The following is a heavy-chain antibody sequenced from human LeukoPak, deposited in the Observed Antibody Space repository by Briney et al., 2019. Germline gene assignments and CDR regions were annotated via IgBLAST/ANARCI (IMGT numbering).Heavy chain of an antibody. D-gene: IGHD3-22*01. V-gene: IGHV3-72*01. J-gene: IGHJ4*02. Sequence: GGSLRLSCAASGLTFSDFWMHWVRQAPGKGLEWVGRTRNKANSYTTEYAASVKGRFTISRDDSKNSLYLQMNSLKTEDTAVYYCAREGRRLRYYDSSGYSPFDYWGQGTLVTVSS. CDR3: AREGRRLRYYDSSGYSPFDY. CDR2: TRNKANSYTT. CDR1: GLTFSDFW.